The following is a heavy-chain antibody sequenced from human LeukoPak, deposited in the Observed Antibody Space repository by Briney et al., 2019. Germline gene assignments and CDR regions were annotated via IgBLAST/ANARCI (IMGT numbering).Heavy chain of an antibody. CDR3: AKGYNWNDVGSAFDI. CDR1: GFIFDVYP. D-gene: IGHD1-1*01. Sequence: GGSLRLSCAASGFIFDVYPMHWARQATGKGLVWVSGISWNSDSIGYADSVKGRFTISRDNAKNSLYLQMISLRAEDTALYYCAKGYNWNDVGSAFDIWGQGTMVTVSS. CDR2: ISWNSDSI. J-gene: IGHJ3*02. V-gene: IGHV3-9*01.